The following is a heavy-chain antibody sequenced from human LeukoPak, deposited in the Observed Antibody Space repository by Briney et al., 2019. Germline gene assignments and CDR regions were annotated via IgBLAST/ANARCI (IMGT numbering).Heavy chain of an antibody. J-gene: IGHJ3*02. CDR2: IYYSGST. V-gene: IGHV4-59*01. CDR1: GGSISSYC. CDR3: ARSPMTAVTTRPFDI. Sequence: SETLSLTCTVSGGSISSYCWSWIRQPPGKGLEWIGYIYYSGSTNYNPSLKSRVTISVDTSKNQFSLKLSSVTAADTAVYYCARSPMTAVTTRPFDIWGQGTMVTVSS. D-gene: IGHD4-17*01.